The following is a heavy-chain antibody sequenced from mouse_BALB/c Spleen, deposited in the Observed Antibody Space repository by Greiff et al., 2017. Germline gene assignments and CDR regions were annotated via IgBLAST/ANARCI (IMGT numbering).Heavy chain of an antibody. CDR2: ISYSGST. CDR1: GYSITSDYA. Sequence: EVQGVESGPGLVKPSQSLSLTCTVTGYSITSDYAWNWIRQFPGNKLEWMGYISYSGSTSYNPSLKSRISITRDTSKNQFFLQLNSVTTEDTATYYCASLYGRGSYAMDYWGQGTSVTVSS. CDR3: ASLYGRGSYAMDY. J-gene: IGHJ4*01. D-gene: IGHD1-1*01. V-gene: IGHV3-2*02.